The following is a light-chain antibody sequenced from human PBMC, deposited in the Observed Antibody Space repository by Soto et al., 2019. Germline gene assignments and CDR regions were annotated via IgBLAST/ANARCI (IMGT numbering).Light chain of an antibody. CDR3: QHYYTTPVT. CDR2: WAS. Sequence: DIVMTQSPDSLAVSLGERATIRCESSQSILSTFNNKNQIAWYQQKPGQPPKLLIYWASTREFGVPDRFSGSGSGTDFTLTVSSVQAEDVATYLCQHYYTTPVTFGQGTRLEIK. CDR1: QSILSTFNNKNQ. V-gene: IGKV4-1*01. J-gene: IGKJ5*01.